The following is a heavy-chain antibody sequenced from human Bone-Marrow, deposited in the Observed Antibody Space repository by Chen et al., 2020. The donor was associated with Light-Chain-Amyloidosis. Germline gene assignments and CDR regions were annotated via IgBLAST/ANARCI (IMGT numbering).Heavy chain of an antibody. CDR2: INPNSGAT. Sequence: QVQLVQSGAEVKKPGVSVKVSCKASGYTFTDYYMHWVRQAPGHGLEWVGWINPNSGATKYAQKYQGRVTMTRDTSIRTAYMELSRLRSDDTAIYYCALFVVVVAATPFDYWGQGTLVTVSS. V-gene: IGHV1-2*02. D-gene: IGHD2-15*01. CDR3: ALFVVVVAATPFDY. J-gene: IGHJ4*02. CDR1: GYTFTDYY.